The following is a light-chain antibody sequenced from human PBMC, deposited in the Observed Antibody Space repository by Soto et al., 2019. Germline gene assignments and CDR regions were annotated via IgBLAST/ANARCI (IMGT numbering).Light chain of an antibody. J-gene: IGLJ2*01. Sequence: QSALTQPPSASGSPGQSVTISCTGTSSDVGGYNYVSWYQQHPGKAPKLMIYEVSKRPSGVPDRFSGSKSGNTASLTVSGLQAADEADYDCSSYAGSNNRVVFGGGTKLTV. CDR3: SSYAGSNNRVV. CDR2: EVS. V-gene: IGLV2-8*01. CDR1: SSDVGGYNY.